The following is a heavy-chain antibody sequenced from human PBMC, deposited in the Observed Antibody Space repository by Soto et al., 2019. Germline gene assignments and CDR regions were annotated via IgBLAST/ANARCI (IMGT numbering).Heavy chain of an antibody. D-gene: IGHD2-8*01. Sequence: ASVKVYCKAAGCIFTDYHIHWVRQANGQGLEWLGRINPKSGGTSTAQKFQGWVTMTRDRSISTVYMELTRLRSDDTAVYFCARGHSTDCSNGVCSFFYNHEMDVWGQGTTVTDS. CDR1: GCIFTDYH. V-gene: IGHV1-2*04. CDR3: ARGHSTDCSNGVCSFFYNHEMDV. J-gene: IGHJ6*02. CDR2: INPKSGGT.